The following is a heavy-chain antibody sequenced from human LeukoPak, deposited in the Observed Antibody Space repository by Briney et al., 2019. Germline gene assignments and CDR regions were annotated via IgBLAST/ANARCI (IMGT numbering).Heavy chain of an antibody. Sequence: KPSETLSLTCAVYGGSFSGYYWSWIRQPPGKGLEWIGYIYYSGSTNYNPSLKSRVTISVDTSKNQFSLKLSSVTAADTAVYYCAREAEAKYSNYVDYWGQGTLVTVSS. CDR2: IYYSGST. J-gene: IGHJ4*02. CDR1: GGSFSGYY. CDR3: AREAEAKYSNYVDY. V-gene: IGHV4-59*01. D-gene: IGHD4-11*01.